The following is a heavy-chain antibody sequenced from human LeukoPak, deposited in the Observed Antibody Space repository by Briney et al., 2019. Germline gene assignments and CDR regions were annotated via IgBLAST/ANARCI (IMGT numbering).Heavy chain of an antibody. CDR2: INPNSGGT. V-gene: IGHV1-2*02. Sequence: ASVKFSCKASGYTFSGYYLHWVRQAPGQGLEWMGWINPNSGGTNYAQKFQGRVTMTRDTSITTAYMELSRLTSDDTAVYYCARNDILTANDYWGQGTLVTVSS. CDR3: ARNDILTANDY. J-gene: IGHJ4*02. D-gene: IGHD3-9*01. CDR1: GYTFSGYY.